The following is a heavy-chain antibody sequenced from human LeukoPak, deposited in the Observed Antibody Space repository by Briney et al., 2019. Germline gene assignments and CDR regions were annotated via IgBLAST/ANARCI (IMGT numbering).Heavy chain of an antibody. CDR1: GGSISSSSYY. CDR2: IHYSGST. Sequence: SETLSLTCTVSGGSISSSSYYWGWIRQPPGKGLEWIGSIHYSGSTYYNPSLKSRVTTSVDTSKNQFSLKLSSVTAADTAVYYCARGYCSGSSCYSSYWGQGTLVTVSS. D-gene: IGHD2-15*01. CDR3: ARGYCSGSSCYSSY. V-gene: IGHV4-39*07. J-gene: IGHJ4*02.